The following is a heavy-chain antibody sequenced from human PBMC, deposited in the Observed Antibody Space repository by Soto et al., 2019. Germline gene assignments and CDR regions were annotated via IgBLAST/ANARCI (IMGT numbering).Heavy chain of an antibody. V-gene: IGHV4-59*08. CDR3: ARHGYDSRIHYLSYFDN. CDR1: GGSISSYY. CDR2: INYSGST. D-gene: IGHD3-22*01. Sequence: QVQLQESGPGLVKPSETLSLTCTVSGGSISSYYWSWIRQPPGKGLEWIGYINYSGSTNYNPSLKSRVTISVDPSKNQFSLKLSSVTAADTAVYYCARHGYDSRIHYLSYFDNWGQGTLVTVSS. J-gene: IGHJ4*02.